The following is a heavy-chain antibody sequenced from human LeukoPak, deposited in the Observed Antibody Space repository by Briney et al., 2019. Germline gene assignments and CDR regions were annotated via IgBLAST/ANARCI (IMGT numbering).Heavy chain of an antibody. CDR2: INPSGGST. CDR1: GYTFTSYY. J-gene: IGHJ6*02. CDR3: AREYCSSTSCYPRPYYYYGMDV. Sequence: ASVKVSCKASGYTFTSYYMHWVRQAPGQGLEWMGIINPSGGSTSYAQKLQGRVTMTTDTSTSTAYMELRSLRSDDTAVYYCAREYCSSTSCYPRPYYYYGMDVWGQGTTVTVSS. D-gene: IGHD2-2*01. V-gene: IGHV1-46*01.